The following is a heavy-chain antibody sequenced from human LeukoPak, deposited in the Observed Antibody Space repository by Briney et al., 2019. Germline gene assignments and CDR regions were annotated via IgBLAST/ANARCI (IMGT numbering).Heavy chain of an antibody. D-gene: IGHD5-18*01. CDR1: GYRFTELS. CDR2: FDLVHGDT. CDR3: TAGRAYSLLDF. V-gene: IGHV1-24*01. Sequence: ASVKVSCKVPGYRFTELSRHWVRPAPGKGLEWLGGFDLVHGDTIYAQKFQGRVTMTEDTSTDTSYMELSSLGSEDTAVYFCTAGRAYSLLDFWGQGTLVIVSS. J-gene: IGHJ4*02.